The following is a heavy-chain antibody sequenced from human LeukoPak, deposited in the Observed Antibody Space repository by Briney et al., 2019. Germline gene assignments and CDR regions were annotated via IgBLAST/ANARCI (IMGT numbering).Heavy chain of an antibody. J-gene: IGHJ4*02. Sequence: GESLKISCKSSGYTFTSYWIGWVRQMPGKGLEWMGIIYPGDSDTRYSPSFQGQVTIPADKSISTAYLQWSSLKASDTAMYYCARPGLPYYFDYWGQGTLVTVSS. CDR3: ARPGLPYYFDY. V-gene: IGHV5-51*01. D-gene: IGHD2-21*02. CDR2: IYPGDSDT. CDR1: GYTFTSYW.